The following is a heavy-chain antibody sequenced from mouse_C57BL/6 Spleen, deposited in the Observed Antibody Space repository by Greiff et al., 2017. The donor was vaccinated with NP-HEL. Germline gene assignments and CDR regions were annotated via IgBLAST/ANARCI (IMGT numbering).Heavy chain of an antibody. Sequence: QVQLQQPGAELVKPGASVKLSCKASGYTFTSYWMHWVKQRPGQGLEWIGMIHPNSGSTNYNEKFKSKATLTVDKSSSTAYMQLSSLTSEDSAVYYCARMLTGTAWFAYWGQGTLVTVSA. CDR2: IHPNSGST. CDR3: ARMLTGTAWFAY. V-gene: IGHV1-64*01. D-gene: IGHD4-1*01. CDR1: GYTFTSYW. J-gene: IGHJ3*01.